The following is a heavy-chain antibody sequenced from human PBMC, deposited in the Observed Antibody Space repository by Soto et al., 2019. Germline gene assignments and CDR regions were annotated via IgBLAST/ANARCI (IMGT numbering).Heavy chain of an antibody. J-gene: IGHJ4*02. Sequence: SVKVSCKASGGTFSSYTISWVRQAPGQGLEWMGMIIPILGIANYAQKFQGRVTITADKSTSTAYMELSSLRSEDTAVYYCASQSGGVIARYDCWGQGTLVTVSS. CDR2: IIPILGIA. CDR1: GGTFSSYT. CDR3: ASQSGGVIARYDC. V-gene: IGHV1-69*02. D-gene: IGHD3-16*02.